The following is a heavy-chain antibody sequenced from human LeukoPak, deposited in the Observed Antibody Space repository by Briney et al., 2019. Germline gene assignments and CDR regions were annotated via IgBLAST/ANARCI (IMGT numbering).Heavy chain of an antibody. D-gene: IGHD3-9*01. CDR3: ARTTGGDILTGYFDY. CDR1: GFIENSKY. J-gene: IGHJ4*02. V-gene: IGHV3-66*01. Sequence: GGSLRLFCAASGFIENSKYIIWLRQAPGKGLEWVSVIYSGGSTHYADSVKGRFTISRDNSKNTLYLQMNSLRAEDTAVYCCARTTGGDILTGYFDYWGQGTLVTVSS. CDR2: IYSGGST.